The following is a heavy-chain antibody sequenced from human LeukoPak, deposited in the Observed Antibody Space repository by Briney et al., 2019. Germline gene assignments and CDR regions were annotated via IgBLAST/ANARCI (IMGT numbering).Heavy chain of an antibody. CDR1: GFTFSSYG. CDR3: ATLRLVDY. V-gene: IGHV3-30*03. J-gene: IGHJ4*02. CDR2: ISYDGSNN. Sequence: GGSLRLSCAASGFTFSSYGMHWVRQAPGKGLEWVAVISYDGSNNYYADSVKGRFTISRDNSKNTLYLQMNSLRAEDTAVYYCATLRLVDYWGQGTLVTVSS.